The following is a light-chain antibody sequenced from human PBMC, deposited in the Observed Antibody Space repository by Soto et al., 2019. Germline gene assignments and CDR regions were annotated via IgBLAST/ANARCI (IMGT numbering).Light chain of an antibody. CDR3: QQYNSYSWT. CDR1: QSISSW. CDR2: KAS. Sequence: DIQMTRSPSTLSASVGDRVTITCRASQSISSWLAWYQQKPGEAPKLLIYKASSLESGVPSRFSGSGSGTEFTLTISSLQPDDFATYYCQQYNSYSWTFGQGTKV. V-gene: IGKV1-5*03. J-gene: IGKJ1*01.